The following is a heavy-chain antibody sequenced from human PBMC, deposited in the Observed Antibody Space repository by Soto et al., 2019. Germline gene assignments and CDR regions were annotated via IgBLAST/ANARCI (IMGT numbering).Heavy chain of an antibody. D-gene: IGHD6-19*01. Sequence: GASVKVSCKASGYTFTDYYIHWVRQAPGQVLEWMGWINPKNGDTKYAHYFQDRGAWTRDTSISTAYIELTRLRSDDTAIYYCAKARAVRLEVCDSWGQGALVTVSS. CDR2: INPKNGDT. CDR1: GYTFTDYY. CDR3: AKARAVRLEVCDS. J-gene: IGHJ4*02. V-gene: IGHV1-2*07.